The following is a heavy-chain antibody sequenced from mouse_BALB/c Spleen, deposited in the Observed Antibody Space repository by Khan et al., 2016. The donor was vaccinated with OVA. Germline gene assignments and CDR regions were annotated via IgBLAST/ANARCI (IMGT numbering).Heavy chain of an antibody. J-gene: IGHJ3*01. Sequence: VQLKESGGGLVKPGGSLKLSCAASGFTFSTYAMSWVRQTPEKRLAWVATISSDGDYTYFPDNVTGRFTISRDNAKNTLCLQMTSLRSEDTAMYYCARSPYGNFAYWGQGTLVTVSA. D-gene: IGHD2-1*01. V-gene: IGHV5-9-3*01. CDR3: ARSPYGNFAY. CDR2: ISSDGDYT. CDR1: GFTFSTYA.